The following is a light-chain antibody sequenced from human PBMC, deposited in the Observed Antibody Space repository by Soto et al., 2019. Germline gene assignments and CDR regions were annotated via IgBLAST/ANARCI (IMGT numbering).Light chain of an antibody. CDR2: GAS. CDR1: QNISSSF. CDR3: QQYGSSPPLT. Sequence: EFVLTQSPGKLSLSPGERATLSCRASQNISSSFLAWYQQKPGQAPRLLIYGASSRGTGIPDRFSGSGSGTDFTLTISRLEPEDFAVYYCQQYGSSPPLTFGGGTKVEIK. V-gene: IGKV3-20*01. J-gene: IGKJ4*01.